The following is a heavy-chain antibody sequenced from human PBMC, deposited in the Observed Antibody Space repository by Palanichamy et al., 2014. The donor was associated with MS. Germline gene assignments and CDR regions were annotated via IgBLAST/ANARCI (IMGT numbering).Heavy chain of an antibody. J-gene: IGHJ4*02. Sequence: EVQLVESGGVVVXPGGSLRLSCAASGFSFDNYAMHWVRQAPGKGLEWVSLISWDSTATYYADSVKGRFTISRDNSKNSLYLQMSSLKPEDTAFYYCAKDASGSGWSSFDYWGQGTLVTVSS. CDR3: AKDASGSGWSSFDY. D-gene: IGHD6-19*01. CDR2: ISWDSTAT. CDR1: GFSFDNYA. V-gene: IGHV3-43D*03.